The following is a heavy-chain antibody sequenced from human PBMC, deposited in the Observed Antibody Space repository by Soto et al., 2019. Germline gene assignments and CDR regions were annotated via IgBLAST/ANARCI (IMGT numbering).Heavy chain of an antibody. Sequence: ASVKVSCKASGYTFTSYGISWVRQAPGQGLEWMGWISAYNDNTNYAQKLQGRVTMTRDTSISTAYMELSRLRSDDTAVYYCARGEAPRYSSSSSFDYWGQGTLVTSPQ. CDR2: ISAYNDNT. J-gene: IGHJ4*02. CDR3: ARGEAPRYSSSSSFDY. CDR1: GYTFTSYG. V-gene: IGHV1-18*04. D-gene: IGHD6-13*01.